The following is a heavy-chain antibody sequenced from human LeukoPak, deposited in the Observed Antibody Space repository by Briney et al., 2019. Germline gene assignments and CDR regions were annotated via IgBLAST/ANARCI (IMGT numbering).Heavy chain of an antibody. D-gene: IGHD4-11*01. CDR1: GFTFSSYS. V-gene: IGHV3-21*01. J-gene: IGHJ4*02. Sequence: GGSLRLSCAASGFTFSSYSMNWVRQAPGKGLEWVSSISSSSSYIYYADSVEGRFTISRDNAKNSLYLQMNSLRAEDTAVYYCARGGDYSNYLDYWGQGTLVIVSS. CDR2: ISSSSSYI. CDR3: ARGGDYSNYLDY.